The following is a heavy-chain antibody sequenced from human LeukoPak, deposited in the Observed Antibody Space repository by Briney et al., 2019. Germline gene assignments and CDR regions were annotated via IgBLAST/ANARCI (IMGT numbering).Heavy chain of an antibody. CDR2: IYYSGST. CDR3: ARLRAKEGSGRNYYYYYYMDG. V-gene: IGHV4-39*07. CDR1: GGSISSSSYD. J-gene: IGHJ6*03. D-gene: IGHD3-10*01. Sequence: PSETLSLNCSVSGGSISSSSYDWRWIRQPPGKGVEWIGSIYYSGSTNYNPSLKSRVTISVDTSKNQFSMKLSSVTAADTAVYYCARLRAKEGSGRNYYYYYYMDGWRKGTTVIISS.